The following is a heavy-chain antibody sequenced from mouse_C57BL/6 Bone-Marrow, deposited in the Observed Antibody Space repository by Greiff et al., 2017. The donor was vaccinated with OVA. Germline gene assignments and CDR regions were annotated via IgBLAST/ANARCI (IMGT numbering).Heavy chain of an antibody. Sequence: QVQLQQPGAELVKPGASVRLSCKASGYTFTSYWMHWVKQRPGQGLEWIGMIHPNSGSTNYNEKFKSKATLTVDKSSSTAYMQLSSLTSEDSAVYYGARPGTTVVRYFDVWGTGTTVTVSS. J-gene: IGHJ1*03. D-gene: IGHD1-1*01. V-gene: IGHV1-64*01. CDR3: ARPGTTVVRYFDV. CDR2: IHPNSGST. CDR1: GYTFTSYW.